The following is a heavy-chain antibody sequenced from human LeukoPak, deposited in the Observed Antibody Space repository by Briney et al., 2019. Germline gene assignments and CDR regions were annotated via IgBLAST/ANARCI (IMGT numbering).Heavy chain of an antibody. J-gene: IGHJ3*02. CDR3: ARTATLNYYDSSGYLFDAFDI. Sequence: KPSETLSLTCTVSGGSISSYYWSWIRQPPGKGLEWIGYIYYSGSTNYNPSLKSRVTISVDTSKNQFSLKLSSVTAAHTAVYYCARTATLNYYDSSGYLFDAFDIWGQGTMVTVSS. D-gene: IGHD3-22*01. CDR1: GGSISSYY. CDR2: IYYSGST. V-gene: IGHV4-59*01.